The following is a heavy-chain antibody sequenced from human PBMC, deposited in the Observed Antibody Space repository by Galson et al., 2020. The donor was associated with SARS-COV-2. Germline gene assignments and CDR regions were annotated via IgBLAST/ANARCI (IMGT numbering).Heavy chain of an antibody. CDR1: GGSISSGGYY. CDR3: ARDRIGYDILTGYYNTLDY. J-gene: IGHJ4*02. Sequence: SETLSLTCTVSGGSISSGGYYWSWIRQHPGKGLEWIGYIYYSGSTYYNPSLKSRVTISVDTSKNQFSLKLSSVTAADTAVYYCARDRIGYDILTGYYNTLDYWGQGTLVTVSS. D-gene: IGHD3-9*01. V-gene: IGHV4-31*03. CDR2: IYYSGST.